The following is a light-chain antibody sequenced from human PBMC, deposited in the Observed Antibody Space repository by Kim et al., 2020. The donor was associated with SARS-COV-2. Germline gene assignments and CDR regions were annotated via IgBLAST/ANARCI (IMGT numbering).Light chain of an antibody. CDR2: ITS. V-gene: IGKV1D-12*01. CDR3: QQSSSFPLT. CDR1: QGISRW. Sequence: ASVGDRFTITCRASQGISRWLAWYQQKPGKAPLLLISITSSLQSGVPSRFSGSGSGTDFTLTINSLQPEDFATYYCQQSSSFPLTFGGGTKVDIK. J-gene: IGKJ4*01.